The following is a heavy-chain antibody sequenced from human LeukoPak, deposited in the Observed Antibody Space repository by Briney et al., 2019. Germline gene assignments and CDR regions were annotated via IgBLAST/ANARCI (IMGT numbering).Heavy chain of an antibody. CDR3: ARGLTMVRGVITFDY. V-gene: IGHV1-18*01. CDR2: ISAYNGNT. J-gene: IGHJ4*02. Sequence: GASVKVSCKASGYTFTSYGISWVRQAPGQGLEWMGWISAYNGNTNYAQKLQGRVTMTTDTSTSTAYMELRSLRSDDTAVYYCARGLTMVRGVITFDYWGQGTLVTVSS. D-gene: IGHD3-10*01. CDR1: GYTFTSYG.